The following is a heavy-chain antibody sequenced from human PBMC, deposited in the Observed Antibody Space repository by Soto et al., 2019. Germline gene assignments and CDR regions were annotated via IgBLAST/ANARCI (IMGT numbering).Heavy chain of an antibody. CDR3: ASPGVATTSYYYYGMEV. D-gene: IGHD5-12*01. J-gene: IGHJ6*02. CDR1: GGTFSSYT. Sequence: QVQLVQSGAEVKKPGSSVKVSCKASGGTFSSYTISWVRQAPGQGLEWMGRIIPILGIANYAQKFQGRVTITADKSTSTAYMELSRLRSEDTAVYYCASPGVATTSYYYYGMEVWGQGTTVTVSS. CDR2: IIPILGIA. V-gene: IGHV1-69*02.